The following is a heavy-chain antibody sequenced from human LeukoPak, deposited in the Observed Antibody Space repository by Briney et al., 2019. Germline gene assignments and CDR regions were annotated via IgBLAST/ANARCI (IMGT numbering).Heavy chain of an antibody. Sequence: PGGSLRLSCAASGFTVNSNYMSWVRQAPGKGLEWVSVIYSGGSTYYADSVKGRFTISRDKSKNTLRLQMNSLRAEDTAVYYCARDFFYYDILTGYYSTPDGFDIWGQGTMVTVSS. CDR3: ARDFFYYDILTGYYSTPDGFDI. CDR1: GFTVNSNY. J-gene: IGHJ3*02. V-gene: IGHV3-66*01. CDR2: IYSGGST. D-gene: IGHD3-9*01.